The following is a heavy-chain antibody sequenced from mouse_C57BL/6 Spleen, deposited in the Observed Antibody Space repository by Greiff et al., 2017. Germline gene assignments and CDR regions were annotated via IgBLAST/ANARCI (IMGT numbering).Heavy chain of an antibody. V-gene: IGHV1-80*01. CDR3: AREEPPTVVATDYAMDY. CDR1: GYAFSSYW. J-gene: IGHJ4*01. Sequence: QVQLQQSGAELVKPGASVKISCKASGYAFSSYWMNWVKQRPGKGLEWIGQIYPGDGDTNYNGKFKGKATLTADKSSSTAYMQLSSLTSEDSAVYFCAREEPPTVVATDYAMDYWGQGTSVTVSS. D-gene: IGHD1-1*01. CDR2: IYPGDGDT.